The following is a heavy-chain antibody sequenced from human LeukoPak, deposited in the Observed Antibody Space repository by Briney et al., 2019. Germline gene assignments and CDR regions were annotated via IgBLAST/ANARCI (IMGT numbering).Heavy chain of an antibody. CDR1: GYTFTSYG. J-gene: IGHJ4*02. CDR3: ARGHYYDRSGYYLYLYYFDY. CDR2: ISAYNGNT. D-gene: IGHD3-22*01. Sequence: EASVKVSCXASGYTFTSYGISWVRRAPGQGLEWMGWISAYNGNTNYAQKLQGRVTMTTDTSTSTAYMELRSLRSDDTAVYYCARGHYYDRSGYYLYLYYFDYWGQGTLVTVSS. V-gene: IGHV1-18*01.